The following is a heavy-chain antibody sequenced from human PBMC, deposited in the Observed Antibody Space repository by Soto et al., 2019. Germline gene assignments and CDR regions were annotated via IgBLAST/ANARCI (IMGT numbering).Heavy chain of an antibody. V-gene: IGHV1-18*01. CDR2: ISAYNGNT. CDR3: ARGVCSGGSCYSSVFDI. CDR1: GYTFTSYG. D-gene: IGHD2-15*01. Sequence: ASVKVSCKASGYTFTSYGISWVRQAPGQGLEWMGWISAYNGNTNYAQKLQGRVTMTTDTSTSTAYMELRSLRSDDTAVYYCARGVCSGGSCYSSVFDIWGQGTMVTVSS. J-gene: IGHJ3*02.